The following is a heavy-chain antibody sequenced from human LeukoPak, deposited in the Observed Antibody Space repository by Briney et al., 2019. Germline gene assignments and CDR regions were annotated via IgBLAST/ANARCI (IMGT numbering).Heavy chain of an antibody. CDR3: AKDLGYYSSYYYGMDV. V-gene: IGHV3-30*18. CDR1: GLTFSSSG. Sequence: GGSLRLSCAASGLTFSSSGMHWVRQAPGKGLEWVAVISYDGRSKYYTDSVKGRFTISRDNSKNTLCLQMNSLRAEDTAVYYCAKDLGYYSSYYYGMDVWGQGTTVTVSS. CDR2: ISYDGRSK. J-gene: IGHJ6*02. D-gene: IGHD4-11*01.